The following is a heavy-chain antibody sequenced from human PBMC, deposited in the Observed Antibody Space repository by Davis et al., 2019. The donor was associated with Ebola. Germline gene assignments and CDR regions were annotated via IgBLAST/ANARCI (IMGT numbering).Heavy chain of an antibody. D-gene: IGHD6-6*01. V-gene: IGHV3-74*01. Sequence: GESLKISCAASGFTFSSYWMHWVRQAPGKGLVWVSRINSDGSSTSYADSVKGRFTISRDNSKNTLYLQMNSLRAEDTAVYYCAKDAGYSSSSLDWYFDLWGRGTLVTVSS. CDR3: AKDAGYSSSSLDWYFDL. CDR2: INSDGSST. J-gene: IGHJ2*01. CDR1: GFTFSSYW.